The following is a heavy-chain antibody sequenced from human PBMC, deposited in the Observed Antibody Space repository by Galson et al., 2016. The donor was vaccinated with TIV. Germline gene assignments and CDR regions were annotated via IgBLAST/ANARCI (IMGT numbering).Heavy chain of an antibody. CDR1: GFSLTTPGMC. D-gene: IGHD2-15*01. J-gene: IGHJ4*02. CDR3: ARVVLGGGSFYHLDS. V-gene: IGHV2-70*01. Sequence: PALVTPTQTLTLTCDFSGFSLTTPGMCVSWIRQPPGKAPEWLALIDWDDDKFYTTSLKTRLTISKDTSRDQVILRMTNMDPVDTATYFCARVVLGGGSFYHLDSWGQGTQVTVSS. CDR2: IDWDDDK.